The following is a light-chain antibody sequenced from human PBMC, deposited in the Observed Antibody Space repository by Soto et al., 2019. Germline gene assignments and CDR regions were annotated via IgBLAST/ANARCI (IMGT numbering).Light chain of an antibody. V-gene: IGLV1-40*01. CDR1: SSNIGAGYD. CDR2: DNN. Sequence: QLVLTQPPSVSGAPGQRVTISCTVSSSNIGAGYDVHWYRQLPGTAPKLLIYDNNIRPSGVPDRFSASKSGTSASLAITGLQAEDEADYYCQSYDSSLSGYVFGTGTKLTVL. J-gene: IGLJ1*01. CDR3: QSYDSSLSGYV.